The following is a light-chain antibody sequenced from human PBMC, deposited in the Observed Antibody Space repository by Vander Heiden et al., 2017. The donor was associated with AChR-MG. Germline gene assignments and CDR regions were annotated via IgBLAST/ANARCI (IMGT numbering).Light chain of an antibody. V-gene: IGLV1-44*01. J-gene: IGLJ2*01. CDR3: AAWDDSRNGSVV. Sequence: SVLPQPPSASATPGQRVTISCSGSNSNVGSNPVNWYQQLPGTAPKLLIYSNNQRPSGVPDRFSGSKSGTSASLAISGLQSEDEADYYCAAWDDSRNGSVVFGGGTKLTVL. CDR1: NSNVGSNP. CDR2: SNN.